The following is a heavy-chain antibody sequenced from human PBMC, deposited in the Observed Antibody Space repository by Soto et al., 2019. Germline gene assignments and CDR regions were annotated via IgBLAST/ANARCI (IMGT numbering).Heavy chain of an antibody. D-gene: IGHD5-12*01. CDR3: AREVDIVPTPGGDY. Sequence: ASVKVSCKASGYNFNSYGVAWVRQAPGQGLEWMGWISGYNGNFMYAEKVEERVTMTTDTSTSTAYMELRSLRSDDTAVYFCAREVDIVPTPGGDYWGQGPLVTVCS. CDR1: GYNFNSYG. J-gene: IGHJ4*02. V-gene: IGHV1-18*04. CDR2: ISGYNGNF.